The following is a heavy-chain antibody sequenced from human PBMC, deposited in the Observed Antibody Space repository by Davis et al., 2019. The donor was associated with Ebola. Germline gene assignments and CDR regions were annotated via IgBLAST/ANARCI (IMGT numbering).Heavy chain of an antibody. CDR2: IDPGDSDT. D-gene: IGHD2-2*01. CDR1: GYSFTRYW. J-gene: IGHJ4*02. CDR3: AIGCCSVVPAAMVY. V-gene: IGHV5-51*01. Sequence: GESLKISCKGSGYSFTRYWIAWVRQMPGKGLEWMGIIDPGDSDTRYSPSFQGQVTISADKSISTAYLQWSSLKASDTAMYYCAIGCCSVVPAAMVYWGQGTLVTVSS.